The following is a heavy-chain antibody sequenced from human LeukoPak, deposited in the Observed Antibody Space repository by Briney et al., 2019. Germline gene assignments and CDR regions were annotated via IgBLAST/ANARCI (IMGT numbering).Heavy chain of an antibody. Sequence: GGSLRLSCAASGLTFSNHWMHWVRQAPGKGLVWVSLIDGDGSGTSYADSVKGRFTISRDNAKNTSYLQMDSLRAEDSAVYYCATVFDYWGQGTLVTVSS. CDR3: ATVFDY. D-gene: IGHD4-17*01. J-gene: IGHJ4*02. CDR1: GLTFSNHW. V-gene: IGHV3-74*01. CDR2: IDGDGSGT.